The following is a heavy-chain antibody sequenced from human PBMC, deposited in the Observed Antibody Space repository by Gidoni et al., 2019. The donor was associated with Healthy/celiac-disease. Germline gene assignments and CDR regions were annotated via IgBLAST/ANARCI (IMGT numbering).Heavy chain of an antibody. J-gene: IGHJ4*02. D-gene: IGHD3-22*01. CDR2: ISGSGVST. CDR1: GFTFSSYA. V-gene: IGHV3-23*01. CDR3: AKDWVYDSSGYYSDYFDY. Sequence: VQLFESGGGLLQPGGSLRLSCAASGFTFSSYAMSCVRQAPGKGVEWVSAISGSGVSTYYADSVKGRFTISRDNSKNTLYLQMNSLRAEDTAVYYCAKDWVYDSSGYYSDYFDYWGQGTLVTVSS.